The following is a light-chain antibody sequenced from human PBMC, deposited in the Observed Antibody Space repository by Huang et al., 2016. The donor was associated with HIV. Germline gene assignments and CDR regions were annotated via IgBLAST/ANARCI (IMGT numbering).Light chain of an antibody. V-gene: IGKV3-15*01. CDR2: GAS. J-gene: IGKJ1*01. CDR1: QSVSNN. CDR3: KQYNNWPT. Sequence: EIVMTQSPATLSVSPGERATLSCRTSQSVSNNLAWYQQKPGQAPRLLIYGASTRATGISARFSGIGSGTEFTLTISSLQSEDFAVYFCKQYNNWPTFGQGTKVEIK.